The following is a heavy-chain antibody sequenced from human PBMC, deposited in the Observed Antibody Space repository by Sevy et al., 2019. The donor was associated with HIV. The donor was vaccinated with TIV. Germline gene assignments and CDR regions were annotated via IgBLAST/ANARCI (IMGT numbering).Heavy chain of an antibody. CDR2: IYYSGST. J-gene: IGHJ1*01. D-gene: IGHD6-13*01. Sequence: SETRSLTCTVSGGSISSYYWSWIRQPPGKGLEWIGYIYYSGSTNYNPSLKSRVTISVDTSKNQFSLKLSSVTAADTAVYYCARVGAAAQDFQHWGQGTLVTVSS. V-gene: IGHV4-59*01. CDR3: ARVGAAAQDFQH. CDR1: GGSISSYY.